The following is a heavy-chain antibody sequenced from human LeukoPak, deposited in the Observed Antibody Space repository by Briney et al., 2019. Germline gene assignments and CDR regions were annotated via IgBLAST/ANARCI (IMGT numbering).Heavy chain of an antibody. CDR3: ARGGERGYSYAQTGY. V-gene: IGHV1-46*01. CDR1: GYTFTSYY. J-gene: IGHJ4*02. D-gene: IGHD5-18*01. CDR2: INPSGGGT. Sequence: ASVKVSCKASGYTFTSYYMHWVRQAPGQGLEWMGIINPSGGGTSYAQKFQGRVTMTRDTSTSTVYMERSSLRSEDTAVYYWARGGERGYSYAQTGYWGQGTLVTVSS.